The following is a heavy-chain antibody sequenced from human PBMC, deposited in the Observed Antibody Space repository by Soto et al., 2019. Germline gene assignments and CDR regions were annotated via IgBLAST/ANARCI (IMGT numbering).Heavy chain of an antibody. CDR3: ARADYYDIHDY. CDR2: INAGNGNT. V-gene: IGHV1-3*01. CDR1: YA. J-gene: IGHJ4*02. D-gene: IGHD3-22*01. Sequence: YAMHWVRQAPGQRLEWMGWINAGNGNTKYSQKFQGRVTITRDTSASTAYMEVSSLRSEDTAVYYCARADYYDIHDYWGQGTLVTVSS.